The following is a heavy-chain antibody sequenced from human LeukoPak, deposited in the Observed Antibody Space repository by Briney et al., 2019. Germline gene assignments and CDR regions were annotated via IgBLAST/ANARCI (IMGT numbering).Heavy chain of an antibody. Sequence: ASVKVSCKASGYTFTNYAINWVRQAPGQVLEWMGWINTNTGIPTYAQGFAGRFVFSLDTSVSTAYLQITSLKAEDTAMFYCARDLLYGSGRPEYFQHWGQGTLVTVSS. D-gene: IGHD3-10*01. V-gene: IGHV7-4-1*02. CDR3: ARDLLYGSGRPEYFQH. CDR1: GYTFTNYA. CDR2: INTNTGIP. J-gene: IGHJ1*01.